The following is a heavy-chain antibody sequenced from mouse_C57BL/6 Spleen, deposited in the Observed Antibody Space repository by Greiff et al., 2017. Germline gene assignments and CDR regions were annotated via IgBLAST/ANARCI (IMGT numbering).Heavy chain of an antibody. J-gene: IGHJ2*01. D-gene: IGHD1-1*01. CDR3: ASVLRAY. CDR2: IDPSDSYT. CDR1: GYTFTSYW. Sequence: QVQLQQPGAELVKPGASVKLSCKASGYTFTSYWMQWVKQRPGQGLEWIGEIDPSDSYTNYNQKFMGKATLTVDTSSSTAYMQLSSLTSEDSAVYYCASVLRAYWGQGTTLTVSS. V-gene: IGHV1-50*01.